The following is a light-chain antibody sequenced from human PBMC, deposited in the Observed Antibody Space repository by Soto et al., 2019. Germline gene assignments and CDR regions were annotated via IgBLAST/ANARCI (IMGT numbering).Light chain of an antibody. J-gene: IGKJ1*01. V-gene: IGKV1-5*01. CDR2: DAS. CDR1: QSISSW. CDR3: QQYNSYSQT. Sequence: DIQITHSPSTLSASVLYRVTITCRASQSISSWLAWYQQKPGKAPKLLIYDASSLESGVPSRFSGSGSGTEFTLTISSLQPDDFATYYCQQYNSYSQTFGQGTKVDI.